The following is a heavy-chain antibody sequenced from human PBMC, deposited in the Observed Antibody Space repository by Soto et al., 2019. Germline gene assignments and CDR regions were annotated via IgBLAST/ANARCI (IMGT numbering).Heavy chain of an antibody. CDR2: IYPGDSDT. V-gene: IGHV5-51*01. CDR3: VRAGRVGSNSLTHAWFAP. D-gene: IGHD1-26*01. J-gene: IGHJ5*02. Sequence: PGESLKISCMGSGYTFTSHWIGWVRQMPGKGLERMGIIYPGDSDTRYSPSFQGQVTISADKSIRTAYLQWNSLKASDTAMYYCVRAGRVGSNSLTHAWFAPWGPGTLVTVAS. CDR1: GYTFTSHW.